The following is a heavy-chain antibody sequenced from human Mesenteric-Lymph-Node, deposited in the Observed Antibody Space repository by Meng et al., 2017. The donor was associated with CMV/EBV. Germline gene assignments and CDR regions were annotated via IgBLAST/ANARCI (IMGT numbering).Heavy chain of an antibody. D-gene: IGHD4-11*01. CDR3: ARGDSNYYFDY. J-gene: IGHJ4*02. Sequence: ASVKVSCKASGYAFMHWVRQAPGQGLEWMGTINPSGGSTTYAQKFQGRVTMTRDTSTNIVYMEVSSLTSEDTAVYYCARGDSNYYFDYWGQGTLVTVSS. CDR1: GYAF. V-gene: IGHV1-46*01. CDR2: INPSGGST.